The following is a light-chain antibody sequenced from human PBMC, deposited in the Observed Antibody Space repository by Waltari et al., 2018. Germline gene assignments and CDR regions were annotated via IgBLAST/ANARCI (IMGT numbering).Light chain of an antibody. J-gene: IGLJ1*01. V-gene: IGLV2-8*01. CDR2: EFS. CDR1: SSDIGLNNY. CDR3: TSNAGTTGG. Sequence: QSALTQPPSASGSPGQSVTISCTGTSSDIGLNNYVSWYQQHPGKAPKLIIYEFSNRPSGVPDRFSGSKSGNTASLTVSGLQPEDEADYYCTSNAGTTGGFGSGTKVTVL.